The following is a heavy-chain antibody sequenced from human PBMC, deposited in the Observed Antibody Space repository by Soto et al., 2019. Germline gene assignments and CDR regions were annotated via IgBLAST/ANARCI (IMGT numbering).Heavy chain of an antibody. V-gene: IGHV3-66*01. J-gene: IGHJ6*02. CDR2: IYSGGST. CDR1: GFTVSSNY. D-gene: IGHD3-10*01. Sequence: EVQLVESGGGLVQPGGSLRLSCAASGFTVSSNYMSWVRQAPGKGLEWVSVIYSGGSTYYADSVKGRFTISRDNSKNTLYLQMNSLRAEDTAVYYCAREGITMVRGVIMEMGGMDVWGQGTTVTVSS. CDR3: AREGITMVRGVIMEMGGMDV.